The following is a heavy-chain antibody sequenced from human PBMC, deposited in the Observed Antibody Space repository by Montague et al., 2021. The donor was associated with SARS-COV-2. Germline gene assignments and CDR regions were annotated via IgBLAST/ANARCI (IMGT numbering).Heavy chain of an antibody. V-gene: IGHV3-11*05. Sequence: SLRLSCAASGFTFSDYYMSWIRQAPGKGLEWVSYISSSSSYTDYADSVKGRFTISRDNAKNSLYLQMDSLRAVDTAVYYCARALVVTAGGEFNYWDQGTLVTVSS. J-gene: IGHJ4*02. CDR3: ARALVVTAGGEFNY. CDR1: GFTFSDYY. CDR2: ISSSSSYT. D-gene: IGHD2-21*02.